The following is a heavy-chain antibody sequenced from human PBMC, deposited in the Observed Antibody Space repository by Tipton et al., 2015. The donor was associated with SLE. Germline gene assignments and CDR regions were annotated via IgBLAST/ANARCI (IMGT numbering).Heavy chain of an antibody. V-gene: IGHV4-61*05. CDR2: IYYSGST. D-gene: IGHD6-13*01. CDR1: GGSISTRSYY. Sequence: TLSLTCTVSGGSISTRSYYWGWIRQPPGKGLEWIGYIYYSGSTNYNPSLKSRVTISVDTSKNQFSLKLSSVTAADTAVYYCARSAGYGSNWAHFDYWGQGTLVTVSS. J-gene: IGHJ4*02. CDR3: ARSAGYGSNWAHFDY.